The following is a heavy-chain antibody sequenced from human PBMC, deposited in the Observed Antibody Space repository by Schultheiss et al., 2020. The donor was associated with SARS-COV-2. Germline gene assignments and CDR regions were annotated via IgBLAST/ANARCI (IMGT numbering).Heavy chain of an antibody. J-gene: IGHJ4*02. CDR1: GFTFSSYA. D-gene: IGHD1-20*01. Sequence: GESLKISCAASGFTFSSYAMSLVRQAPGKGLEWVSAISGSGGSTYYADSVKGRFTISRDNSKNTLYLQMNSLRAEDTAVYYCAKGLTGTTSWGQGTLVTVSS. V-gene: IGHV3-23*01. CDR2: ISGSGGST. CDR3: AKGLTGTTS.